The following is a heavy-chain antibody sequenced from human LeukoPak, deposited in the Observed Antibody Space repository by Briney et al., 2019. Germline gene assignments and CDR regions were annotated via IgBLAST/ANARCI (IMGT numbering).Heavy chain of an antibody. CDR2: ISSSSSYI. CDR1: GFAFSNAW. V-gene: IGHV3-21*01. D-gene: IGHD3-16*01. J-gene: IGHJ3*02. CDR3: ARNRVTFGGVPDAFDI. Sequence: GGSLRLSCAASGFAFSNAWMNWVRQAPGKGLEWVSSISSSSSYIYYADSVKGRFTISRDNAKNSLYLQMNSLRAEDTAVYYCARNRVTFGGVPDAFDIWGQGTMVTVSS.